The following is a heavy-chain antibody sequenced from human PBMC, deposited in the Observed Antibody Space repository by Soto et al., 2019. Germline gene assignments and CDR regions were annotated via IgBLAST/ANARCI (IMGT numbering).Heavy chain of an antibody. J-gene: IGHJ4*02. CDR2: INGGNGDT. CDR1: GYAFTSYG. CDR3: AREVYGGNVYFDF. Sequence: SLKVYCQASGYAFTSYGMQWVRQAPGQRLEWMGWINGGNGDTKYSQKFQDRVTITRDASASTAYMELSSLRFEDTAVYYCAREVYGGNVYFDFWGQGTLVTVSS. V-gene: IGHV1-3*01. D-gene: IGHD4-17*01.